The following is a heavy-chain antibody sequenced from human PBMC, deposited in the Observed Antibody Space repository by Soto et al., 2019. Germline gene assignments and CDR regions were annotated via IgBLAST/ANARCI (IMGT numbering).Heavy chain of an antibody. J-gene: IGHJ4*02. CDR3: ARGLHSLFDY. CDR1: GFTFSSYG. V-gene: IGHV3-33*01. Sequence: GGSLRLSCAASGFTFSSYGMHWVRQAPGRGLEWVAVVWYDGNKKYYADSVKCRFTVSRDNSKNTLYVQMTSLRAEDTAVYYCARGLHSLFDYWGQGTLVTVSS. D-gene: IGHD2-21*01. CDR2: VWYDGNKK.